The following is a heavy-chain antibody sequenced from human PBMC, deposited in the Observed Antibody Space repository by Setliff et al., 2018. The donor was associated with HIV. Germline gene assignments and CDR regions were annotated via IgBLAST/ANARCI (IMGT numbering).Heavy chain of an antibody. CDR2: IDHRGRP. CDR3: ARTCLGSSSTSCYRRGGDY. Sequence: SETLSLTCAVYGGSFNGYYWNWVRQPPGKGLEWIGEIDHRGRPKYNPSLNSRVTISVDTSKNQFSLKLSSVTAADTAVYYCARTCLGSSSTSCYRRGGDYWGQGTLVTVSS. CDR1: GGSFNGYY. V-gene: IGHV4-34*01. D-gene: IGHD2-2*01. J-gene: IGHJ4*02.